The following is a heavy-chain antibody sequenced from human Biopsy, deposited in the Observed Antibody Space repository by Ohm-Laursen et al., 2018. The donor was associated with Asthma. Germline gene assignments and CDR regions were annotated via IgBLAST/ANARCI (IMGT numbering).Heavy chain of an antibody. CDR2: IYSGGTS. Sequence: SLRLSCAASGFAVSRDYMFWVRQAPGKGLESVSVIYSGGTSHTADSVRGRFTISRDYSKNTLYLQMHSPRAEDTAVYYCARGDSSNWSHYYFDYWGQGTLVTVSS. D-gene: IGHD3-22*01. V-gene: IGHV3-53*01. CDR1: GFAVSRDY. J-gene: IGHJ4*02. CDR3: ARGDSSNWSHYYFDY.